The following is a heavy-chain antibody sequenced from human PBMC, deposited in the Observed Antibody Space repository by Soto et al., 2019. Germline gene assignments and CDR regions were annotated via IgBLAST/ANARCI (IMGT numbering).Heavy chain of an antibody. V-gene: IGHV4-34*01. D-gene: IGHD2-2*02. CDR1: GGSFSGYY. CDR3: ASNRQLLYLYYYYGMDV. J-gene: IGHJ6*02. Sequence: SETLSLTCAVYGGSFSGYYWSWIRQPPGKGLEWIGEINHSGSTNYNPSLKSRVTISVDTSKNQFSLKLSSVTAADTAVYYCASNRQLLYLYYYYGMDVWGQGTTVTVSS. CDR2: INHSGST.